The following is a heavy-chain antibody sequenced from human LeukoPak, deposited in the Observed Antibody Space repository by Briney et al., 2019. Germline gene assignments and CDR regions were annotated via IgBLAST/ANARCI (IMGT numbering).Heavy chain of an antibody. CDR2: IIPIFGTA. J-gene: IGHJ6*04. CDR1: GGTFSSYA. D-gene: IGHD2-2*01. CDR3: AREMGHHIVVVPVALQRVYFHGMHV. Sequence: ASVKVSCKASGGTFSSYAISCVRQAPGQGLEWMGGIIPIFGTANYAQKFQGRVTITADESTSTAYMELSSLRSEDTAVYYCAREMGHHIVVVPVALQRVYFHGMHVGAKGPT. V-gene: IGHV1-69*13.